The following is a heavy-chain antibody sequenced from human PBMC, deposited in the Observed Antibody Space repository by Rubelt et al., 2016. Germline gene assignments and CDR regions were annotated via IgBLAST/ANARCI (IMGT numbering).Heavy chain of an antibody. Sequence: QVQLVQSGAEVKKPGASVKVSCKASGYTFTSYGISWVRQAPGQGLEWMGWISAYTGNTNYAQKLQGRVTMTTDTSTSTAYMERRSLRSDDTAVYYWARNLIMITFGGVIVPPDYWGQGTLGTVSS. V-gene: IGHV1-18*01. CDR3: ARNLIMITFGGVIVPPDY. CDR2: ISAYTGNT. D-gene: IGHD3-16*02. J-gene: IGHJ4*02. CDR1: GYTFTSYG.